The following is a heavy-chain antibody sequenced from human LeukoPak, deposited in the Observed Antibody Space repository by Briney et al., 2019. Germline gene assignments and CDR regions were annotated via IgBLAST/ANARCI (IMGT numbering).Heavy chain of an antibody. Sequence: GGSLRLSCTASGFTFGDYAMSWVRQAPGKGLEWVGFIRSKTYDGTTEYAASVKGRFTISSDDYKSIAYLQMNSLQTEDTAVDYCTRDAQQLVRGDYFDYWGQGTLVTVSS. CDR1: GFTFGDYA. J-gene: IGHJ4*02. V-gene: IGHV3-49*04. CDR2: IRSKTYDGTT. D-gene: IGHD6-6*01. CDR3: TRDAQQLVRGDYFDY.